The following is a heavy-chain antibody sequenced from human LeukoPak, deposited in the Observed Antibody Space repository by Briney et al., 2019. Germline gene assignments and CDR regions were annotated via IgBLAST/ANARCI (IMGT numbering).Heavy chain of an antibody. V-gene: IGHV1-24*01. Sequence: ASVKVSCKVSGYTLTELSVHWVRQAPGEGLEWMGGFDPEDGETIYAQKFQGRVTMTEDTSTDTAYMELSSLRSEDTAVYYCATSALAVAPFDYWGQGTLVTVSS. J-gene: IGHJ4*02. CDR3: ATSALAVAPFDY. CDR1: GYTLTELS. CDR2: FDPEDGET. D-gene: IGHD6-19*01.